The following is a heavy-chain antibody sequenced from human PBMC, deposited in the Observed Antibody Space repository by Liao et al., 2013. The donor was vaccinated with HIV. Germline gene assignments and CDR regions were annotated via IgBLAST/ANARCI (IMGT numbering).Heavy chain of an antibody. CDR3: ARGRKVFYDSSGYYRAFDI. D-gene: IGHD3-22*01. V-gene: IGHV4-34*01. CDR1: GGSFSGYY. CDR2: INHSGST. J-gene: IGHJ3*02. Sequence: QVQLQQWGAGLLKPSETLSLTCAVYGGSFSGYYWSWIRQPPGKGLEWIWEINHSGSTNYNPSLKSRVTISVDTSKNQFSLKLSSVTAADTAVYYCARGRKVFYDSSGYYRAFDIWGQGTMVTVSS.